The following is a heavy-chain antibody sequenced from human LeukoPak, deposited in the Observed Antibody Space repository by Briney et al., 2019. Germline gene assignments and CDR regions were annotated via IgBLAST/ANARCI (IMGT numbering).Heavy chain of an antibody. CDR3: ARGPYGGNSGAFDI. Sequence: GESLKISCKGSGYSFTTYWIAWVRQMPGKGLEWMGIIYPGDFDIRYSPSFQGQVTISADKSISTAFLQWSSLQASDTAMYYCARGPYGGNSGAFDIWGQGTLVTVSS. J-gene: IGHJ3*02. V-gene: IGHV5-51*01. D-gene: IGHD4-23*01. CDR1: GYSFTTYW. CDR2: IYPGDFDI.